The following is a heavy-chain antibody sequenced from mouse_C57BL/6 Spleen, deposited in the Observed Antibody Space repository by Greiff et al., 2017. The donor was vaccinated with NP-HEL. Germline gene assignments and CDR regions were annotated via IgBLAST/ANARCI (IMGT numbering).Heavy chain of an antibody. CDR2: ISSGSSTI. CDR3: ARPYYYGSSDEGFAY. J-gene: IGHJ3*01. CDR1: GFTFSDYG. D-gene: IGHD1-1*01. Sequence: EVQVVESGGGLVKPGGSLKLSCAASGFTFSDYGMHWVRQAPEKGLEWVAYISSGSSTIYYADTVKGRFTISRDNAKNTLFLQMTSLRSADTAMYYCARPYYYGSSDEGFAYWGQGTLVSVSA. V-gene: IGHV5-17*01.